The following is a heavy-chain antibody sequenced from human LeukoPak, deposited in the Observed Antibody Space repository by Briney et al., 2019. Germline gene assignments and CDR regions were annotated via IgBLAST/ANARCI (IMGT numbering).Heavy chain of an antibody. V-gene: IGHV3-53*01. CDR3: ANLPRGDY. CDR2: IYSSGST. Sequence: GGSLRLSCAASGFTVSSNYMTWVRQAPGKGLEWVSIIYSSGSTYYADSLKGRFTIFRDNSKNTVYLQMSSLRAEDTAVYYCANLPRGDYWGQGTLVTVSS. D-gene: IGHD3-10*01. CDR1: GFTVSSNY. J-gene: IGHJ4*02.